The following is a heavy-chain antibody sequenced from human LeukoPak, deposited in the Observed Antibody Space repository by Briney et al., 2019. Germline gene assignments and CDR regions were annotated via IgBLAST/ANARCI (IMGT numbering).Heavy chain of an antibody. CDR2: IFYSGST. CDR1: GGSISSYY. J-gene: IGHJ6*02. D-gene: IGHD3-10*01. V-gene: IGHV4-59*01. Sequence: PSETLSLTCIVSGGSISSYYWSWIRQPPGKGLEWLGYIFYSGSTNYNPSLKSRVTFSVDTSKNQFSLKLSSVTAADTAVYYCARDGSSGNYAYYGMDVWGQGTTVTVSS. CDR3: ARDGSSGNYAYYGMDV.